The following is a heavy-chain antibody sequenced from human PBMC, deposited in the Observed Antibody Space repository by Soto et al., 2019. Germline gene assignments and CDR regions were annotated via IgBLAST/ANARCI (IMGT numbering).Heavy chain of an antibody. CDR1: DFAFSNAW. Sequence: GGSLRLSCAASDFAFSNAWINWVRQASGKGLEWVGRIKSRALGGTTDFAAPVRGRFAITRDDSRNMVYMQMNNLNTEDTAVYYCTTDSYSPIVEVRFDYWGHGTLVTVSS. CDR2: IKSRALGGTT. CDR3: TTDSYSPIVEVRFDY. D-gene: IGHD1-26*01. J-gene: IGHJ4*01. V-gene: IGHV3-15*07.